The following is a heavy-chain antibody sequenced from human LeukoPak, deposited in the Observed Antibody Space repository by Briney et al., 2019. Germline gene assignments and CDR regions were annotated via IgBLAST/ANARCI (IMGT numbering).Heavy chain of an antibody. CDR2: IYYSGST. CDR3: AGLKGGYCSSTSCPGDYYYYYMDV. CDR1: GGSISSHY. D-gene: IGHD2-2*01. J-gene: IGHJ6*03. V-gene: IGHV4-59*11. Sequence: SETLSLACTVSGGSISSHYWSWIRQPPGKGLEWIGYIYYSGSTNYNPSLKSRVTISVEKPKNQLSLKLSYVAAADTAVYYCAGLKGGYCSSTSCPGDYYYYYMDVWGKGTTVTVSS.